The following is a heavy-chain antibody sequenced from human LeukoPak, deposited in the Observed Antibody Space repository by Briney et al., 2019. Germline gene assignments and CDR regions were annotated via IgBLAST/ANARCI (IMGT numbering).Heavy chain of an antibody. J-gene: IGHJ6*02. V-gene: IGHV4-59*06. CDR2: IYYSGST. Sequence: SETLSLTCTVSGGSISSYYWSWIRQHPGKGLEWIGYIYYSGSTYYNPSLKSRVTISVDTSKNQFSLKLSSVTAADTAVYYCAREPITMVRGVITYYYGMDVWGQGTTVTVSS. D-gene: IGHD3-10*01. CDR3: AREPITMVRGVITYYYGMDV. CDR1: GGSISSYY.